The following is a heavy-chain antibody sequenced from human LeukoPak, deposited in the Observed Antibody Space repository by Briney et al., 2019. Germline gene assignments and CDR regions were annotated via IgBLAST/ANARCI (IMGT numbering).Heavy chain of an antibody. V-gene: IGHV3-48*01. CDR1: VFTLRSYS. CDR2: FSTSSGTI. Sequence: GGSLRLSCAASVFTLRSYSMNSVRQAPGKGREWISYFSTSSGTISYADSVKGRFTISRDNAKNSLYLQMNSLGPEDTAVYYCARDSMYAFDLWGQGTMVTVSS. J-gene: IGHJ3*01. D-gene: IGHD2-2*01. CDR3: ARDSMYAFDL.